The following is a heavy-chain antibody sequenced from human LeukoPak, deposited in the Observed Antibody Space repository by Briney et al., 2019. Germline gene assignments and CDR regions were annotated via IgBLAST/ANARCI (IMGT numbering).Heavy chain of an antibody. CDR3: ARDISIVGSAGVDY. V-gene: IGHV3-21*06. CDR1: AFTFSSSS. Sequence: GGSLRLSCAASAFTFSSSSMNWVRQAPGKGLEWVSSIASGSSYIYYADSVKGRFTISRDNAKNSLYLQMNSLRAEDTAVYYCARDISIVGSAGVDYWGQGTLVTVSS. CDR2: IASGSSYI. J-gene: IGHJ4*02. D-gene: IGHD1-26*01.